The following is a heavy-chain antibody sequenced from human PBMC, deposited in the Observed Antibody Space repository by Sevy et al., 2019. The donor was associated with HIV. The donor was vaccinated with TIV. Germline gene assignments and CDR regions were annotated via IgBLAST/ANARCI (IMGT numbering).Heavy chain of an antibody. CDR2: ISGSGGST. J-gene: IGHJ4*02. V-gene: IGHV3-23*01. CDR3: AKDPDYITIFGVVNTAIFDY. CDR1: GFTFSSYA. Sequence: GGSLRLSCAASGFTFSSYAMSWVRQAPGKGLEWVSAISGSGGSTYYADSVKGRFTICRDNSKNTLYLQMNSLRAEDTAVYYCAKDPDYITIFGVVNTAIFDYWGQGTLVTVSS. D-gene: IGHD3-3*01.